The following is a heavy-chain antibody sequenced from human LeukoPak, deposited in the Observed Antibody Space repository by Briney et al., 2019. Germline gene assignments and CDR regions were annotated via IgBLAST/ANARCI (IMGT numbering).Heavy chain of an antibody. J-gene: IGHJ4*02. CDR1: GFPFGNYW. CDR3: ARDLRLWDLDF. V-gene: IGHV3-74*01. D-gene: IGHD5-18*01. Sequence: PGGSLRLSCAASGFPFGNYWMHWVRQVPGEGLVWVSRINSDGSTSTYADSVKGRFTISRDNAKNTLYLQMNSPRADDTAVYYCARDLRLWDLDFWGQGTLVTVSS. CDR2: INSDGSTS.